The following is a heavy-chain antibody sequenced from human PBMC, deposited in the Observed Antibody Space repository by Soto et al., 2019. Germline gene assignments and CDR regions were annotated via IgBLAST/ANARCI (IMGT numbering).Heavy chain of an antibody. D-gene: IGHD4-17*01. J-gene: IGHJ4*02. CDR2: IYYSGST. Sequence: PSETLSLTCPVSGGSISSGGYYWSWIRQHPGKGLEWIGCIYYSGSTYYNPSLKSRVTISVDTSKNQFSLKLSSVTAADTAVYYCARVSTNTVNDYWGQGTLVTVSS. CDR1: GGSISSGGYY. CDR3: ARVSTNTVNDY. V-gene: IGHV4-31*03.